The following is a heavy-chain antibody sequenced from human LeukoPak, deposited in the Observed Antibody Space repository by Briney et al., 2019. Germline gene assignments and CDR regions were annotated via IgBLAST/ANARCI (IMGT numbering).Heavy chain of an antibody. Sequence: ASVKVSCKASGYTFTGYYMHWVRQAPGQGLEWMGWINPNGGGTNYAQKFQGRVTMTRDTSISTAYMELSRLRSDDTAVYYCARDGQEYCSGGSCYSLWFDYWGQGTLVTVSS. CDR3: ARDGQEYCSGGSCYSLWFDY. J-gene: IGHJ4*02. CDR2: INPNGGGT. D-gene: IGHD2-15*01. CDR1: GYTFTGYY. V-gene: IGHV1-2*02.